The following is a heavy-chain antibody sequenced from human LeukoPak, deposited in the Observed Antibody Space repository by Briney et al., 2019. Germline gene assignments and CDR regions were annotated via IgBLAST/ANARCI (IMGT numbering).Heavy chain of an antibody. J-gene: IGHJ6*02. CDR2: IRTKIEGETT. CDR1: GFTFSSYA. V-gene: IGHV3-15*01. D-gene: IGHD1-26*01. CDR3: ATERNWELLRPYGLDI. Sequence: GRSLRLSCAASGFTFSSYAMHWVRQAPGKGLEWVGRIRTKIEGETTDYAAPVRGRFTISRDDSKTTLYLHMNSLKTDDSAVYYCATERNWELLRPYGLDIWGQGTTVTVSS.